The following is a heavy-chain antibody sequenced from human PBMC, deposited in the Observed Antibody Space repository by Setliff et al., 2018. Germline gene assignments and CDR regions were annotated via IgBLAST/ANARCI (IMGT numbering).Heavy chain of an antibody. V-gene: IGHV3-23*01. CDR1: GFAFDNFA. CDR3: AERLDGSGSHYSTLYH. CDR2: LTPNGAYT. D-gene: IGHD3-10*01. Sequence: LSCAASGFAFDNFAMNWVRQAPGKGLEWVAALTPNGAYTYYADSVRGRFTIFRDNPRSTLYLQMNSLSAEDTAVYYCAERLDGSGSHYSTLYHWGPGTLVTVSS. J-gene: IGHJ1*01.